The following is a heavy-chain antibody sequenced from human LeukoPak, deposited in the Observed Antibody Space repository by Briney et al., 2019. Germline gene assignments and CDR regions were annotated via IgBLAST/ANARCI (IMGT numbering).Heavy chain of an antibody. CDR3: ARGYNDFWRGYYSDY. V-gene: IGHV4-61*02. J-gene: IGHJ4*02. Sequence: SQTLSLTCTVSGGSISSGSYYWSWIRQPAGKGLEWIGRIYTSGSTNYNPSLKSRVTILVDTSKNQFSLKLSSVTAADTAVYYCARGYNDFWRGYYSDYWGQGTLVTVSS. CDR2: IYTSGST. CDR1: GGSISSGSYY. D-gene: IGHD3-3*01.